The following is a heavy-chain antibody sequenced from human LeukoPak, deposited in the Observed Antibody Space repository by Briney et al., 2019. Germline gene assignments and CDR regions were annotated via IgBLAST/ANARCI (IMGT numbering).Heavy chain of an antibody. CDR3: ARGSKSYGDYIRSRIHYFDY. J-gene: IGHJ4*02. CDR1: GFTFNSYA. CDR2: ISNDGSKK. Sequence: GGSLRLSCAAFGFTFNSYAMHWVRQPPGKGLEWVAVISNDGSKKYYADSVKGRFTISRDNSKNTLYLQMNGLRGEDTAVYYCARGSKSYGDYIRSRIHYFDYWGQGTLVTVSS. V-gene: IGHV3-30*04. D-gene: IGHD4-17*01.